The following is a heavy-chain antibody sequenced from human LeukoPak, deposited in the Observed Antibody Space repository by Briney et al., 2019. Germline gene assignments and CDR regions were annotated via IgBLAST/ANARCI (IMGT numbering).Heavy chain of an antibody. V-gene: IGHV3-48*04. CDR1: GFSFSTYD. CDR2: INSKTSTI. D-gene: IGHD1-26*01. CDR3: AREGVGSTYYLDY. J-gene: IGHJ4*02. Sequence: HPGGSLRLSCVVSGFSFSTYDFNWVRQAPGKGLEWVSYINSKTSTIYYADSVKGRFTISRDSAKNSVYLQMHSLRAEDTAVYYCAREGVGSTYYLDYWGQGTLVTVSS.